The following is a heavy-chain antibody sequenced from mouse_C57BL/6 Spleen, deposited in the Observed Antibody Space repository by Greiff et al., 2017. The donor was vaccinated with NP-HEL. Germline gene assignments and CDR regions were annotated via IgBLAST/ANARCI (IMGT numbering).Heavy chain of an antibody. V-gene: IGHV1-55*01. CDR3: ARDGDTTVVAPYHYAMDY. D-gene: IGHD1-1*01. Sequence: QVQLQQPGAELVKPGASVKMSCKASGYTFTSYWITWVKQRPGQGLEWIGDIYPGSGSTNSNEKFKSKATLTVDTSSSTAYMQLSSLTSEDSAVYYCARDGDTTVVAPYHYAMDYWGQGTSVTVSS. CDR2: IYPGSGST. J-gene: IGHJ4*01. CDR1: GYTFTSYW.